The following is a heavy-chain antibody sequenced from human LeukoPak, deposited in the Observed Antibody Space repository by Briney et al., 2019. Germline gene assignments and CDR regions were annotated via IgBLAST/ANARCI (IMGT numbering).Heavy chain of an antibody. D-gene: IGHD3-10*01. V-gene: IGHV4-4*07. CDR2: IYTSGST. CDR1: GDPISSYF. CDR3: ARVEPSYGSGSYSLDY. Sequence: SETLSLTCTLSGDPISSYFWSWIRQPAGKGLEWIGRIYTSGSTNYNPSLKSRVTMSIDTSKNQFSLKLSSVNAADTAVYYCARVEPSYGSGSYSLDYWGQGALVTVSS. J-gene: IGHJ4*02.